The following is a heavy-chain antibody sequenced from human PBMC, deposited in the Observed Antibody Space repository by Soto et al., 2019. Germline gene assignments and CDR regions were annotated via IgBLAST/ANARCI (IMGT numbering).Heavy chain of an antibody. J-gene: IGHJ4*02. CDR3: ARDRGCSGGICYRDLDY. CDR1: GFTFSRYS. Sequence: EVPLVESGGGLVQPGGSLRLSCAASGFTFSRYSMSWVRQAPGKGLEWVSYISSTSNTIDYADSVKGRFTISRDNAKNSLYLHMNSLSAEDTAVYYCARDRGCSGGICYRDLDYWGQGTLGTVSS. D-gene: IGHD2-15*01. V-gene: IGHV3-48*01. CDR2: ISSTSNTI.